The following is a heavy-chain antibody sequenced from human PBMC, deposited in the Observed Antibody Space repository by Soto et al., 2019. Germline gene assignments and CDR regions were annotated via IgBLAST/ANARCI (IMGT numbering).Heavy chain of an antibody. CDR3: ARGRGGYFDL. Sequence: QVQLQESGPGLVKPSETLSLTCTVSGVSISSYYWSWIRQPPGKGLEWIGYIYYSGSTNYNPSLKSRVTISVDTSKNQLSLKLSSVTAADTAVYSCARGRGGYFDLWGRGTLVTVSS. CDR2: IYYSGST. V-gene: IGHV4-59*01. J-gene: IGHJ2*01. CDR1: GVSISSYY.